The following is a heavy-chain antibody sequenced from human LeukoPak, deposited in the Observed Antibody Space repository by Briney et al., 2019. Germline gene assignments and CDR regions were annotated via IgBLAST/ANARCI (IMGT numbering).Heavy chain of an antibody. Sequence: GGSLRLSCAASGFTFSNYTMNWVRQAPGKGLEWVSSITGSTTYIYYADSVKGRFTISRDNAKNSLYLQMNSLRAEDTAVYYCARHPTAMDTSSGYWGQGTLVTVSS. J-gene: IGHJ4*02. D-gene: IGHD5-18*01. V-gene: IGHV3-21*01. CDR2: ITGSTTYI. CDR3: ARHPTAMDTSSGY. CDR1: GFTFSNYT.